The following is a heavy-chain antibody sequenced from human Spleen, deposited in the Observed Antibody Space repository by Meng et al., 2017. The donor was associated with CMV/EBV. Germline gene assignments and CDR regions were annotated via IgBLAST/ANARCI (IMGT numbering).Heavy chain of an antibody. V-gene: IGHV4-34*01. J-gene: IGHJ4*02. CDR3: ARGALDY. CDR2: INHSGST. Sequence: ETLSLTCAVYGGSFSGYYWSWIRQPPGKGLEWIGEINHSGSTNYNPSLKSRVTISVDTSKNQFSLKLSSVTAADTAVYYCARGALDYWGQGTLVTVSS. CDR1: GGSFSGYY.